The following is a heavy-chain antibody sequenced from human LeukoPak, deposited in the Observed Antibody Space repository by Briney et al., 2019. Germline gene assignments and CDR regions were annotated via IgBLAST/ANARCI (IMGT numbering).Heavy chain of an antibody. D-gene: IGHD1-20*01. CDR3: ARGQYPFITGTYYYYYYGMDV. CDR1: GGTFSSYA. V-gene: IGHV1-69*01. CDR2: IIPIFGTA. J-gene: IGHJ6*04. Sequence: SVRVSCKASGGTFSSYAISWVRQAPGQGLEWMGGIIPIFGTANYAQKFQGRVTITADESTSTAYMELSSLRSEDTAVYYCARGQYPFITGTYYYYYYGMDVWGKGTTVTVSS.